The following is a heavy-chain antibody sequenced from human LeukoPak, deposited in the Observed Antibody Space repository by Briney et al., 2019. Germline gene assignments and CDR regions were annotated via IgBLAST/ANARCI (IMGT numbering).Heavy chain of an antibody. CDR1: GFTFDDYA. V-gene: IGHV3-23*01. CDR2: ISGSGGST. CDR3: AKAGGIAAALYTDY. Sequence: PGRSLRLSCAASGFTFDDYAMHWVRQAPGKGLEWVSAISGSGGSTYYADSVKGRFTISRDNSKNTLYLQMNSLRAEDTAVYYCAKAGGIAAALYTDYWGQGTLVTVSS. D-gene: IGHD6-13*01. J-gene: IGHJ4*02.